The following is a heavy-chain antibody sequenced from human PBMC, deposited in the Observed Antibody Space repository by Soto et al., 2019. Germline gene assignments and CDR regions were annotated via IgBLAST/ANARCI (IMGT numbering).Heavy chain of an antibody. V-gene: IGHV2-26*01. J-gene: IGHJ6*02. CDR1: GFSLSTARMG. D-gene: IGHD1-1*01. Sequence: QVTLKESGPVLVKPTETLTLTCTVSGFSLSTARMGVSWVRQPPGKALEWLAHIFSNDEKSYSTSLKSRLTIAEETAKSQVVLTTTNTDPEDTATYYCARIRGTLKREYYDYGRDVWGQGTTVTASS. CDR2: IFSNDEK. CDR3: ARIRGTLKREYYDYGRDV.